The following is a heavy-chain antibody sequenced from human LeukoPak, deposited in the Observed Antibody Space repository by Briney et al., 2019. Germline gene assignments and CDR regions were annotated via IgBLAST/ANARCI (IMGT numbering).Heavy chain of an antibody. V-gene: IGHV3-23*01. D-gene: IGHD3-10*01. CDR1: GFTFSSYA. Sequence: GGPLRLSCAASGFTFSSYAMSWVRQAPGKGLEWVSAISGSGGSTYYADSVKGRFTISRDNSKNTLYLQMNSLRAEDTAVYYCAKALHYYGSGSYGDYWGQGTLVTVSS. CDR2: ISGSGGST. J-gene: IGHJ4*02. CDR3: AKALHYYGSGSYGDY.